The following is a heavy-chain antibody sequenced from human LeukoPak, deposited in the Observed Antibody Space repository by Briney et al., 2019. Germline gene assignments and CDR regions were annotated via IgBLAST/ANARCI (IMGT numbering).Heavy chain of an antibody. CDR2: ISAYNGNT. J-gene: IGHJ5*02. CDR3: ARDISSREGDWFDP. D-gene: IGHD6-6*01. V-gene: IGHV1-18*01. Sequence: ASVKVSCKASGYTFTSYGISWVRQAPGQGLEWMGWISAYNGNTNYAQKLQGRVTMTTDTSTSTAYMELSSLRSEDTAVYYCARDISSREGDWFDPWGQGTLVTVSS. CDR1: GYTFTSYG.